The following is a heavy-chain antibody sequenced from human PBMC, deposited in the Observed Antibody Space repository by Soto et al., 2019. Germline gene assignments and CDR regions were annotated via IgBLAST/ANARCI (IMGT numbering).Heavy chain of an antibody. CDR3: AKSKGGTANGMDV. Sequence: EVQLVESGGGLVQPGRSLRLSCAASGFSFDEYGMHWVRQAPGKGLEWVSGISWNSGTIGYADSVKGRFSIFRDNAKKYLYLQMNSLRAEDRALYYCAKSKGGTANGMDVWGQGTTVIVSS. V-gene: IGHV3-9*01. CDR2: ISWNSGTI. CDR1: GFSFDEYG. D-gene: IGHD2-21*02. J-gene: IGHJ6*02.